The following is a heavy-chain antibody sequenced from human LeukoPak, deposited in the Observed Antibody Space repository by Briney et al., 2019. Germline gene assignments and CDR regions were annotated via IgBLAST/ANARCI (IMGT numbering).Heavy chain of an antibody. V-gene: IGHV4-59*01. CDR2: IYYSGST. Sequence: PSETLSLTCTVSGGSISSYYWNWIRQPPGKGLEWIGYIYYSGSTNYNPALKSRVTISVDTSKNQFSLKLSSVTAADTAVYYCARGGWYPESFQHWGQGALVTVSS. D-gene: IGHD6-19*01. J-gene: IGHJ1*01. CDR1: GGSISSYY. CDR3: ARGGWYPESFQH.